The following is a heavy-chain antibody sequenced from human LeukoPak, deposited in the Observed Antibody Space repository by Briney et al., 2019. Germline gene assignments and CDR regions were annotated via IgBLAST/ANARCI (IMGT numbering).Heavy chain of an antibody. V-gene: IGHV1-24*01. CDR2: FDPEDGET. D-gene: IGHD2-2*01. J-gene: IGHJ5*02. CDR3: ATAGYCSSTSCYLVWFDP. Sequence: ASVKVSCKVSGYTLTELSMHWVRQAPGKGLEWVGGFDPEDGETIYAQKFQGRVTMTEDTSTDTAYMELSSLRSEDTAVYYGATAGYCSSTSCYLVWFDPWGQGTLVTVSS. CDR1: GYTLTELS.